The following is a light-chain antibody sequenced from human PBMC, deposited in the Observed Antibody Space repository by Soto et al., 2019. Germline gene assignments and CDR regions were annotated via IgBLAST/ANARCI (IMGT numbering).Light chain of an antibody. CDR3: CSYAGSSTSVV. CDR2: EGS. Sequence: QSVLTQPASVSGSPVQSITISCTGTSSDVGSYNLVSWYQQHPGKAPKLMIYEGSKRTSGVSNRFSGSKSGNTASLTISGLQAEDEADYYCCSYAGSSTSVVFGGGTKLTVL. V-gene: IGLV2-23*01. CDR1: SSDVGSYNL. J-gene: IGLJ2*01.